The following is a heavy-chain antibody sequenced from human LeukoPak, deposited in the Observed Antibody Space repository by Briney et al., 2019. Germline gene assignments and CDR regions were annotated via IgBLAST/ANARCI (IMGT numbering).Heavy chain of an antibody. CDR1: GFTFSDYY. D-gene: IGHD1-26*01. V-gene: IGHV3-11*04. J-gene: IGHJ4*02. CDR3: ARDLYSGSSPFDY. Sequence: GGSLRLSCAASGFTFSDYYMSWVRQVPGKGLEWVSYISDSGSAPYYADSVKGRFTISRDNAKNSVYLQMNSLRPADTAVYYCARDLYSGSSPFDYWGQGTPVTVSS. CDR2: ISDSGSAP.